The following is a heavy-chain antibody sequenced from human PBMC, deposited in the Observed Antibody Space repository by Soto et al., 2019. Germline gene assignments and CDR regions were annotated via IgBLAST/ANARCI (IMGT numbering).Heavy chain of an antibody. CDR1: GGSINNNNYF. Sequence: QLQESGPGLVKPSETLSLTCTVSGGSINNNNYFWGWIRQAPGKGLEYVGSVHYSGGTYYKSALKSRVSVSLDTSKNQFSLRLMSVSAADTAVYYCASIVVGDTGHTDFDHWGQGTLVTVSS. CDR3: ASIVVGDTGHTDFDH. V-gene: IGHV4-39*01. CDR2: VHYSGGT. J-gene: IGHJ4*02. D-gene: IGHD2-21*02.